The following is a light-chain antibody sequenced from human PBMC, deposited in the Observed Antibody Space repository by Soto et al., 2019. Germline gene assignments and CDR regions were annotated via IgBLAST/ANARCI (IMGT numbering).Light chain of an antibody. Sequence: EIVLTHSPGTLSLSPGERATLSCRASQIVNNNYLAWYQQKPGQAPRLVIYAASSRATGVPDRFSGSGSGTDFTLTISRLEPEDFAVYYCQQTYDTPLTFGGGTKLEI. CDR2: AAS. J-gene: IGKJ4*01. CDR3: QQTYDTPLT. V-gene: IGKV3-20*01. CDR1: QIVNNNY.